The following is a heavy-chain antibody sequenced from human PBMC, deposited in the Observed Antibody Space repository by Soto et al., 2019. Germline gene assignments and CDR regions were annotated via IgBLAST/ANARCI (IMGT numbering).Heavy chain of an antibody. CDR3: TNDTCGAGDS. CDR2: INPEGTTL. CDR1: EITLNIYW. Sequence: EAQLVESGGGLVQPGGSLTLSCTASEITLNIYWMHWIRQAPGKGLVWVSRINPEGTTLTYADSVTGRFTISRDSAKNTLYLQMNGLSAEVTAIYYCTNDTCGAGDSWGQGTLVTVSS. J-gene: IGHJ4*02. V-gene: IGHV3-74*01. D-gene: IGHD3-9*01.